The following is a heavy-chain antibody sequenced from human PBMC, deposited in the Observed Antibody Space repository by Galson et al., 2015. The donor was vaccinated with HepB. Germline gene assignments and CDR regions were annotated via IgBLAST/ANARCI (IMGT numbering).Heavy chain of an antibody. J-gene: IGHJ6*02. CDR1: GGTFSRNA. V-gene: IGHV1-69*13. D-gene: IGHD5-12*01. CDR3: ARDVLLGSGYDLVNYYYGMDV. Sequence: SVKVSCKASGGTFSRNAISWVRQAPGQGLEWMGGIIPIFGTANYAQKFQGRVTITADESTSTAYMELSSLRSEDTAVYYCARDVLLGSGYDLVNYYYGMDVWGQGTTVTVSS. CDR2: IIPIFGTA.